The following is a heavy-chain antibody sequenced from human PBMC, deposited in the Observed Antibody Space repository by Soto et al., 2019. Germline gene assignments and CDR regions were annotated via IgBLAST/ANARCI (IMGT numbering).Heavy chain of an antibody. CDR3: VREWGRLTPDY. V-gene: IGHV1-46*01. J-gene: IGHJ4*02. CDR2: INPSGGST. Sequence: ASVKVSCKASGYTFTSYYMHWVRQAPGQGLEWMGIINPSGGSTSYAQKFRGRVTMTRDTSTSTVYMELSSLRSEDTAVYYCVREWGRLTPDYWGQGTLVTVSS. D-gene: IGHD7-27*01. CDR1: GYTFTSYY.